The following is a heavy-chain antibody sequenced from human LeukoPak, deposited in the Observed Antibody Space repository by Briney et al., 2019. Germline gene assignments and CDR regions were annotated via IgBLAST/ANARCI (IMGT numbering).Heavy chain of an antibody. J-gene: IGHJ4*02. CDR3: ARQVSYYYDSSGYYFGY. D-gene: IGHD3-22*01. CDR2: INSDGSST. CDR1: GFTFSSYW. Sequence: QPGGSLRLSCAASGFTFSSYWMHWVRQAPGKGLVWVSRINSDGSSTNYADSVKGRFTISRDNAKNTLFLQMNSLGAEDTAVYYCARQVSYYYDSSGYYFGYWGQGTLVTVSS. V-gene: IGHV3-74*01.